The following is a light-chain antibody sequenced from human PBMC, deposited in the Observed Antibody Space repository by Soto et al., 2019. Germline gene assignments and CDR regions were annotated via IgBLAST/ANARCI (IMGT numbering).Light chain of an antibody. CDR1: SSDVGGYNY. V-gene: IGLV2-8*01. CDR3: SSYAGSNNYV. Sequence: QSVLTQPPSASGSPGQSVPISCTGTSSDVGGYNYVSWYQQHPGKAPKLMIYEVSKRPSGVPDRFSGSKSGNTASLTVSGLQAEDEADYCCSSYAGSNNYVFGTGTKLTV. J-gene: IGLJ1*01. CDR2: EVS.